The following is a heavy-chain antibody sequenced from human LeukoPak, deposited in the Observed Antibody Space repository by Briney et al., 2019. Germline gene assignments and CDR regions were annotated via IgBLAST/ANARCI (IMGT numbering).Heavy chain of an antibody. D-gene: IGHD6-19*01. J-gene: IGHJ4*02. CDR1: GGSISSSPYY. CDR3: ARHASVDGNWPRPLDY. CDR2: IYYSGSN. V-gene: IGHV4-39*01. Sequence: PSETLSLTCTVSGGSISSSPYYWGWIRQPPGKGLEWIGNIYYSGSNYYNPSLKTRVTITVDTSKNQFSLKLTSVTAADTAVYYCARHASVDGNWPRPLDYWGQGSLVTVSS.